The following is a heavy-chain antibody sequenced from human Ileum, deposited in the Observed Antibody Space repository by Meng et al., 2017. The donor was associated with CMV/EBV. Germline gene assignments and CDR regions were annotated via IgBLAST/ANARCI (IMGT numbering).Heavy chain of an antibody. V-gene: IGHV3-66*02. D-gene: IGHD3-3*01. CDR3: ARDLPGFWSGYPRYGMDV. J-gene: IGHJ6*02. CDR2: IYSGGST. CDR1: GFTFDDYG. Sequence: GGSLRLSCAASGFTFDDYGMSWVRQAPGKGLEWVSVIYSGGSTYYADSVKGRFTISRDNSKNTLYLQMNSLRAEDTAVYYCARDLPGFWSGYPRYGMDVCGQGTTVTVSS.